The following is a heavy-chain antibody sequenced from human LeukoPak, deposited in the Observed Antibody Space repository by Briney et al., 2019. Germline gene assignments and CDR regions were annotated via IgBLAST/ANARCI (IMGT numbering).Heavy chain of an antibody. CDR2: IYPGDSDT. J-gene: IGHJ4*02. D-gene: IGHD6-19*01. V-gene: IGHV5-51*01. CDR1: GYSFTSYW. CDR3: ARIGYSSGWYSVYYSDY. Sequence: GESLKISCKGSGYSFTSYWIGWVRQMPGKGLEWMGIIYPGDSDTRYSPSFQGQVTISADKSISTAYLQWSSLKASDTAMYYCARIGYSSGWYSVYYSDYWGQGTLVTVSS.